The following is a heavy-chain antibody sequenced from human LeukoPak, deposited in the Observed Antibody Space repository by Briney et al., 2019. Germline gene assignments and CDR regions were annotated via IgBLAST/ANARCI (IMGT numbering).Heavy chain of an antibody. CDR1: GFTYSSYA. D-gene: IGHD6-19*01. J-gene: IGHJ3*02. CDR2: ISGNGGTT. CDR3: AKDGGSGWYVAFDAFDI. V-gene: IGHV3-23*01. Sequence: PGGSLRLSCAASGFTYSSYAMSWVRQAPGKGLEWVSVISGNGGTTYYADSVKGRFTISRDNSKNTLYLQMNSLRAEDTAVYYCAKDGGSGWYVAFDAFDIWGQGTMVTVSS.